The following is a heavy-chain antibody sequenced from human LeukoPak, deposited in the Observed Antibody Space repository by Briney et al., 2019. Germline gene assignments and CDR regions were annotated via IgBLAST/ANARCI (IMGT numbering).Heavy chain of an antibody. CDR3: ARLYGDSDY. D-gene: IGHD4-17*01. CDR2: IYYSGST. V-gene: IGHV4-59*08. CDR1: GESISGFY. J-gene: IGHJ4*02. Sequence: SETLSLTCTVSGESISGFYWNWIRQPPGKGLEWLGYIYYSGSTNYNPSLKSRVTISIDTSKNQFSLKLSSVTAADTAVYYCARLYGDSDYWGQGTLVTVSS.